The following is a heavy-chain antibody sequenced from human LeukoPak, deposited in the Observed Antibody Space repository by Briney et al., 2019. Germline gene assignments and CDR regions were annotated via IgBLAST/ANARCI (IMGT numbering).Heavy chain of an antibody. J-gene: IGHJ3*02. V-gene: IGHV4-59*12. D-gene: IGHD6-19*01. Sequence: SETLSLTCAVYGGSFSTYYWNWIRQSPGKGLEWIAYMYYSGISKYNPSLESRATMSVDTSKNHFSLRLSSVTAADTAVYYCARALAGTRDVFDIWDQGTLVTVSS. CDR1: GGSFSTYY. CDR3: ARALAGTRDVFDI. CDR2: MYYSGIS.